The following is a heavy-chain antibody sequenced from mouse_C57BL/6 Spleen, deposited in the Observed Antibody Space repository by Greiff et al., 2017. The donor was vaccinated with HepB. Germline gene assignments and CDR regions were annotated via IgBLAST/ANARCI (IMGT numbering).Heavy chain of an antibody. Sequence: QVQLKQPGAELVKPGASVKMSCKASGYTFTSYWITWVKQRPGQGLEWIGDIYPGSGSTNYNEKFKSKATLTVDTSSSTAYMQLSSLTSEDSAVYYCARESYYYGSTRFDYWGQGTTLTVSS. D-gene: IGHD1-1*01. CDR3: ARESYYYGSTRFDY. CDR2: IYPGSGST. CDR1: GYTFTSYW. V-gene: IGHV1-55*01. J-gene: IGHJ2*01.